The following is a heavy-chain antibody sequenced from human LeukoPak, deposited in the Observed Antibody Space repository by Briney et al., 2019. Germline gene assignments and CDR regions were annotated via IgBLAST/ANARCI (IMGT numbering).Heavy chain of an antibody. J-gene: IGHJ6*03. D-gene: IGHD1-14*01. CDR2: IIPIFGRA. CDR3: ARAGRDSPYYYYMDV. V-gene: IGHV1-69*05. Sequence: GASVKVSCKSSVGTFSSYAIGWVRQPPGQGLEGMGGIIPIFGRANYAQEFQGRVTITTDESTSTAYMELSRLRSEDTAVYYCARAGRDSPYYYYMDVWGKGTTVTVSS. CDR1: VGTFSSYA.